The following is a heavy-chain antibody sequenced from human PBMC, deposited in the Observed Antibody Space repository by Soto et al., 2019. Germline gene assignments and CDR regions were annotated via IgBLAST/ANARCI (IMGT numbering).Heavy chain of an antibody. Sequence: GASVKVSCKASGYTFTSYGISWVRQAPGQGLEWTGWISAYNGNTNYAQKLQGRVTMTTDTSTSTAYMELRSLRSDDTAVYYCARDPPITIFGVVIPSGAFDIWGQGTMVTVSS. D-gene: IGHD3-3*01. CDR1: GYTFTSYG. CDR2: ISAYNGNT. J-gene: IGHJ3*02. CDR3: ARDPPITIFGVVIPSGAFDI. V-gene: IGHV1-18*04.